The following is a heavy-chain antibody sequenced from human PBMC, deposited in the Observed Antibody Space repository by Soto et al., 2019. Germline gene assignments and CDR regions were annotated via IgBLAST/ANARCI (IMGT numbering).Heavy chain of an antibody. CDR2: IIPILGIA. D-gene: IGHD3-10*01. J-gene: IGHJ5*02. Sequence: QVQLVQSGAEVKKPGSSVKVSCKASGGTFSSYTISWVRQAPGQGLEWMGRIIPILGIANYAQKFQGRVTITEEKPTSTAYMEQSGLRSEDRAVYYGAGRIPMVRGPNWSAPWGQGTLVTVPS. CDR3: AGRIPMVRGPNWSAP. CDR1: GGTFSSYT. V-gene: IGHV1-69*02.